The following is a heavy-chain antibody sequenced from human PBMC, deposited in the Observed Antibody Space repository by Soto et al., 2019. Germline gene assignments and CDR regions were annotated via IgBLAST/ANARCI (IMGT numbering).Heavy chain of an antibody. D-gene: IGHD6-13*01. Sequence: APVKVSCKASGYPFTSFGISWVRQAPGQRLEWMGWISAYNGNTNYAQKLQGRVTMTTDTSTSTAYMELRSLRSDDTAVYYCARGGYSSSYGPDYGMDVWGQGTTVTVSS. CDR1: GYPFTSFG. CDR3: ARGGYSSSYGPDYGMDV. J-gene: IGHJ6*02. CDR2: ISAYNGNT. V-gene: IGHV1-18*01.